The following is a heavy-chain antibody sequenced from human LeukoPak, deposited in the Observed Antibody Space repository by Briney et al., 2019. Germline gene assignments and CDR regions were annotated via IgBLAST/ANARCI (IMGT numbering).Heavy chain of an antibody. CDR2: IPYDGSNK. CDR3: ARDYYDSSGYYYPVYYFDY. V-gene: IGHV3-30*03. J-gene: IGHJ4*02. Sequence: GGSLRLSCAASGFTFSSYGMHWVRQAPGKGLEWVAVIPYDGSNKYYADSVKGRFTISRDNSKNTLYLQMNSLRAEDTAVYYCARDYYDSSGYYYPVYYFDYWGQGTLVTVSS. D-gene: IGHD3-22*01. CDR1: GFTFSSYG.